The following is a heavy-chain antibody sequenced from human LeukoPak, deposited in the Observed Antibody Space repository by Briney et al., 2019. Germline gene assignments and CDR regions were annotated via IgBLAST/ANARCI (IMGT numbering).Heavy chain of an antibody. CDR2: INHSGRT. V-gene: IGHV4-34*01. J-gene: IGHJ4*02. Sequence: SETLSLTCAVYGGSFSGYYWSWIRQPPGKGVEWIGEINHSGRTNYNPSLKSRVTISLDTSKNQFSLKLSFVTAADTAVYYCARFWSGVDYLDYWGQGTLVTVSS. CDR3: ARFWSGVDYLDY. CDR1: GGSFSGYY. D-gene: IGHD2-8*01.